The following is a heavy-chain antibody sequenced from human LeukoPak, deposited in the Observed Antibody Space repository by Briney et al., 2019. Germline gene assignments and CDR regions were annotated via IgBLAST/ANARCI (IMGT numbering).Heavy chain of an antibody. V-gene: IGHV4-30-4*08. D-gene: IGHD1-26*01. J-gene: IGHJ3*02. CDR2: IYYSGST. Sequence: SQTLSLTCTVSGGSISSGDYYWSWIRQPPGKGLEWIGYIYYSGSTYYNPSLKSRVTISVDTSKNQFSLKLSSVTAADTAVYYCAREGQWELQTAFDIWGQGTMVTVSS. CDR3: AREGQWELQTAFDI. CDR1: GGSISSGDYY.